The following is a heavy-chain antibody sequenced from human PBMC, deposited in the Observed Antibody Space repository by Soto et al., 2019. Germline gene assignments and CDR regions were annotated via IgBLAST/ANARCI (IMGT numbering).Heavy chain of an antibody. CDR3: AGIKYYFDY. CDR2: IYYSGST. D-gene: IGHD2-21*01. CDR1: GGSVSSGSYY. V-gene: IGHV4-61*01. J-gene: IGHJ4*02. Sequence: QVQLQESGPGLVKPSETLSLTCTVSGGSVSSGSYYWSWIRQPPGKGLEWIGYIYYSGSTNYNPSLKSRVTRSVDTSKNQFSLKLSSVTAADTAVYYCAGIKYYFDYWGQGTLVTVSS.